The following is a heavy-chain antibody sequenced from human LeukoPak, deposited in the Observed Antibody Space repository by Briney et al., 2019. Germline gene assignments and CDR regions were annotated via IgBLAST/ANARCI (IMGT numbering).Heavy chain of an antibody. CDR3: ARRWYSSGYLDY. V-gene: IGHV4-39*01. D-gene: IGHD3-22*01. Sequence: PSETLSLTCTVSGGSISSSSYFRGWIRQPPGKGLEWIGSIYFSGSTYYNPSLKSRVTISVDTSKNQFSLKLSSVTAADTAVYYCARRWYSSGYLDYWGQGTQVTVSS. CDR1: GGSISSSSYF. J-gene: IGHJ4*02. CDR2: IYFSGST.